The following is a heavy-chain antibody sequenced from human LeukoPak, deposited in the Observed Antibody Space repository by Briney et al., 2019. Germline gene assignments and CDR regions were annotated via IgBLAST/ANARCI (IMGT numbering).Heavy chain of an antibody. Sequence: GGSLRLSCSASGFTFSRYWMSWVRQAPGKGLEWVAIMKQDGSETYYADSVKGRFTISRDNGKSSLYLQVNSLRAEDTAVYYCARNLPFDYWGQGTLVTVSS. V-gene: IGHV3-7*01. J-gene: IGHJ4*02. D-gene: IGHD1-14*01. CDR1: GFTFSRYW. CDR2: MKQDGSET. CDR3: ARNLPFDY.